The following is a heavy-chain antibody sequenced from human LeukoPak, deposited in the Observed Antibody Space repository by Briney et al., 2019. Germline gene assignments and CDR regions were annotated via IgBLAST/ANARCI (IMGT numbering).Heavy chain of an antibody. J-gene: IGHJ6*03. CDR3: ARVYNTYYDFWSGHIYYMDV. D-gene: IGHD3-3*01. CDR1: GYTFTSYG. V-gene: IGHV1-18*01. CDR2: INPYNGNT. Sequence: ASVKVSCTASGYTFTSYGISWVRQAPGQGLEWMGWINPYNGNTNFAQKHQGRITMTTGTSTSTAYMELRSLRSDVTAVYYCARVYNTYYDFWSGHIYYMDVWGKGTTVTVSS.